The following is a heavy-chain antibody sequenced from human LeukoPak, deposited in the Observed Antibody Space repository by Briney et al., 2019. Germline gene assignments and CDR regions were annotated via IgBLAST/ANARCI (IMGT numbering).Heavy chain of an antibody. CDR3: AKDGAYCGGDCYPYYFDY. CDR1: GFTFSSYA. Sequence: GGSLRLSCAASGFTFSSYAMSWVRQAPGKGLEGVSAISGSGGSTYYADSVKGRFTISRDNSKNTLYLQMNSLRAEDTAVYYCAKDGAYCGGDCYPYYFDYWGQGTLVTVSS. J-gene: IGHJ4*02. V-gene: IGHV3-23*01. CDR2: ISGSGGST. D-gene: IGHD2-21*02.